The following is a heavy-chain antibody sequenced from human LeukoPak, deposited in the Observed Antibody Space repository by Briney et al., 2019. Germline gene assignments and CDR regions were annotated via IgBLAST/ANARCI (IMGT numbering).Heavy chain of an antibody. D-gene: IGHD4-23*01. CDR2: IRCDESKN. CDR3: AKGYGGSHFDY. J-gene: IGHJ4*02. Sequence: PGGSLRLSCAASGFTFRSYGMHWVRQAPGKGLEWVAFIRCDESKNYYADSVRGRFTISRDNSNNTLYLQMNSLRVEDTGIYYCAKGYGGSHFDYWGQGALVAVSS. V-gene: IGHV3-30*02. CDR1: GFTFRSYG.